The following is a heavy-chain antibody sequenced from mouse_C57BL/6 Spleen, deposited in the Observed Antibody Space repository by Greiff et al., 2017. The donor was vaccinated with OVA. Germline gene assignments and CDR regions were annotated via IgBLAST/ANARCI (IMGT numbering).Heavy chain of an antibody. D-gene: IGHD1-3*01. Sequence: EVQLQQSGPELVKPGASVKIPCKASGYTFTDYNMDWVKQSHGKSLEWIGDINPNNGGTIYNQKFKGKATLTVDKSSSTAYMELRSLTSEDTADYYCAREGRSKGFFDYWGQGTTLTVSS. CDR3: AREGRSKGFFDY. J-gene: IGHJ2*01. CDR2: INPNNGGT. V-gene: IGHV1-18*01. CDR1: GYTFTDYN.